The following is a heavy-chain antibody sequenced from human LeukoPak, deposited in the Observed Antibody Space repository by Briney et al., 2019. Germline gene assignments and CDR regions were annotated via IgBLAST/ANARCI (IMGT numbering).Heavy chain of an antibody. CDR3: ARATNDCSSTSCSLYYFDY. J-gene: IGHJ4*02. Sequence: SETLSLTCAVYGGSFSGYYWSWIRQPPGKGLEGIGEINHSGSTNYNPSLKSRVTISVDTSKNQFSLKLSSVTAADTAVYYCARATNDCSSTSCSLYYFDYWDQGTLVTVSS. CDR2: INHSGST. D-gene: IGHD2-2*01. V-gene: IGHV4-34*01. CDR1: GGSFSGYY.